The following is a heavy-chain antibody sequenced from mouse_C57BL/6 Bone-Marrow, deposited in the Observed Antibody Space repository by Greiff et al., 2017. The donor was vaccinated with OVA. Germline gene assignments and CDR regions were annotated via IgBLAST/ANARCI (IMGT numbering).Heavy chain of an antibody. CDR3: TTSPYDYDWYFDV. V-gene: IGHV14-4*01. J-gene: IGHJ1*03. Sequence: VHVKQSGAELVRPGASVKLSCTASGFNIKDDYMHWVKQRPGQGLEWIGWIDPENGDTEYASKFQGKATITADTSSNTAYLQLSSLTSEDTAVYYCTTSPYDYDWYFDVWGTGTTVTVSS. CDR2: IDPENGDT. CDR1: GFNIKDDY. D-gene: IGHD2-4*01.